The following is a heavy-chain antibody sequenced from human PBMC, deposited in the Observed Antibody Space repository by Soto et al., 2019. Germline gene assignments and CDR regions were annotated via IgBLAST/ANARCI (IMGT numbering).Heavy chain of an antibody. V-gene: IGHV3-30*18. J-gene: IGHJ3*01. CDR2: ISYDGSNK. Sequence: QVQLVESEGGVVQPGRSLRLSCAASGFTFSSYGMHWVRQAPGKGLEWVAVISYDGSNKYYADSVKGRFTISRDNSKNTLYLQMNSLRAEDTAVYYCAKDTPSFWGQGTMVTVSS. CDR3: AKDTPSF. CDR1: GFTFSSYG.